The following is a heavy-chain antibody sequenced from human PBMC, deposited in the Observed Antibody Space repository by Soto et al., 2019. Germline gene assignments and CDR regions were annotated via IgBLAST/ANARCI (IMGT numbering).Heavy chain of an antibody. V-gene: IGHV3-23*01. CDR2: ISASGGAT. J-gene: IGHJ4*02. Sequence: EVQLLEPGEGLVQPGGSRRLSCAASGFTLNNYAMSWVRQAPGKGLEWVSAISASGGATYYADSVKGRFTISRDNPKNTLYLQMNGLRAEDTAVYYCTSRYYFDYWGQGTLVTVSS. CDR3: TSRYYFDY. CDR1: GFTLNNYA.